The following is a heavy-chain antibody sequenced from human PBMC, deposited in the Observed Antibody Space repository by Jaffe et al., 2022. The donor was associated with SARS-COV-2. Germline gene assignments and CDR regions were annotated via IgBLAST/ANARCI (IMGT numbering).Heavy chain of an antibody. CDR2: INTNTGNP. CDR1: GYTFTSYA. CDR3: ASGGPGSGYSSSWYLGY. J-gene: IGHJ4*02. Sequence: QVQLVQSGSELKKPGASVKVSCKASGYTFTSYAMNWVRQAPGQGLEWMGWINTNTGNPTYAQGFTGRFVFSLDTSVSTAYLQISSLKAEDTAVYYCASGGPGSGYSSSWYLGYWGQGTLVTVSS. D-gene: IGHD6-13*01. V-gene: IGHV7-4-1*02.